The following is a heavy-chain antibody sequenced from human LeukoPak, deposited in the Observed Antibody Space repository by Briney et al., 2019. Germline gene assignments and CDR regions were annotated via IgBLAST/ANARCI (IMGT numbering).Heavy chain of an antibody. D-gene: IGHD4-17*01. CDR1: GYTFTDYY. CDR2: INSNTGGT. J-gene: IGHJ4*02. CDR3: ARPMATVTTSLKF. Sequence: ASVTVSFTASGYTFTDYYMHWVRQAPGQGLEWMGCINSNTGGTNYAQRFQGRVTMTRDTSISTAYMELSRLRSDDTAVYYCARPMATVTTSLKFWGQGSLVTVSS. V-gene: IGHV1-2*02.